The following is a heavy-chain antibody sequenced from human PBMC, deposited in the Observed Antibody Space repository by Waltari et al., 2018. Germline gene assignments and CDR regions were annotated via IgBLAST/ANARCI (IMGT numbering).Heavy chain of an antibody. J-gene: IGHJ4*02. D-gene: IGHD1-26*01. V-gene: IGHV3-48*03. Sequence: VQLVESGGDVLTPGGSLRLTWASSGFTFFNYEMNWVRQAPGKGLEWSAYISNTGTRTFYSDSVRGRFTISRDDAKNSVFLQMNDLRVDDSGLYYCTRGLVGAPGWGQGTLVTVSS. CDR3: TRGLVGAPG. CDR2: ISNTGTRT. CDR1: GFTFFNYE.